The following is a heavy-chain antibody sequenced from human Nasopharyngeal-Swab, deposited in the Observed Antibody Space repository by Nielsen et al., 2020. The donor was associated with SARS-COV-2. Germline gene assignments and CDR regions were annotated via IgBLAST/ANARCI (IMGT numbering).Heavy chain of an antibody. CDR3: AGRPYSSSYWFDP. J-gene: IGHJ5*02. V-gene: IGHV4-34*01. Sequence: GSLRLSCAVYGGSFSGYYWSWIHQPPGKGLEWIGEINHSGSTNYNPSLKSRVTISVDTSKNQFSLKLSSVTAADTAVYYCAGRPYSSSYWFDPWGQGTLVTVSS. CDR1: GGSFSGYY. D-gene: IGHD6-6*01. CDR2: INHSGST.